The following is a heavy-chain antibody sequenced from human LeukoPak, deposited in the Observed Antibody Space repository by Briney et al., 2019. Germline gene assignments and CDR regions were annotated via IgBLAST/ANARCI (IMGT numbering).Heavy chain of an antibody. CDR3: ARDFSPFVGATPPRGY. CDR1: GFTLSSYS. CDR2: IYSGGST. V-gene: IGHV3-66*01. J-gene: IGHJ4*02. D-gene: IGHD1-26*01. Sequence: GGSLRLSCAASGFTLSSYSMNWVRQAPGKGLEWVSVIYSGGSTYYADSVKGRFTISRDNSKNTLYLQMNSLRAEDTAVYYCARDFSPFVGATPPRGYWGQGTLVTVSS.